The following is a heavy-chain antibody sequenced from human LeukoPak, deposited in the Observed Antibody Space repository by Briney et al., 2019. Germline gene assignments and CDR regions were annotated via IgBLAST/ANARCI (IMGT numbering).Heavy chain of an antibody. J-gene: IGHJ6*02. CDR3: ARVGPVTGTTGYNPNYYYYGMDV. V-gene: IGHV1-69*13. Sequence: SVKVSCKASGCTFSSYAISWVRQAPGQGLEWMGGIIPIFGTANYAQKFQGRVTITADESTGTAYMELSSLRSEDTAVYYCARVGPVTGTTGYNPNYYYYGMDVWGQGTTVTVSS. D-gene: IGHD1-7*01. CDR2: IIPIFGTA. CDR1: GCTFSSYA.